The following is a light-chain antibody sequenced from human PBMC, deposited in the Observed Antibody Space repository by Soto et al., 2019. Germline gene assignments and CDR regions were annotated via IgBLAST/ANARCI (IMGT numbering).Light chain of an antibody. J-gene: IGLJ3*02. V-gene: IGLV2-8*01. CDR3: SSYAGRDSWR. CDR2: EVS. CDR1: SGDVGGYYY. Sequence: QSVLTQPPSASGSPGQSVTISCTGTSGDVGGYYYVSWYQQHPGKAPKLIVYEVSKRPSGVPDRFSGSKSGNTASLTVSGLQAEDEADYFCSSYAGRDSWRFGGGTKLTVL.